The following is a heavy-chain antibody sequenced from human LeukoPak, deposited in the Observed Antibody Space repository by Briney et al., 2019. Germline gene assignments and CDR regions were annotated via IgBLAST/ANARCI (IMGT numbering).Heavy chain of an antibody. CDR2: TNSDGSSI. J-gene: IGHJ3*02. V-gene: IGHV3-74*01. CDR3: AREVDSSGYYLDAFDI. D-gene: IGHD3-22*01. CDR1: GFPFSTYW. Sequence: PGGSLRLSCAASGFPFSTYWMHWVRQAPGKGLVWVSRTNSDGSSINYADSVKGRFTISRDNAKNTLYLQMNSLRAEDTAVYYCAREVDSSGYYLDAFDIWGQGTMVTVSS.